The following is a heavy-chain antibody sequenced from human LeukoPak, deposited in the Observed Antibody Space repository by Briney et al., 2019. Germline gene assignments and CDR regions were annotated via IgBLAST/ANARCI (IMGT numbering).Heavy chain of an antibody. J-gene: IGHJ5*02. CDR3: AKGPGARGFFNWFDP. V-gene: IGHV3-48*03. D-gene: IGHD5-12*01. Sequence: GGSLLLSCAASGFSFSDYEMNWVRQAPGKGLEWISYITASSTTIYYADSVKGRFTISRDNAKNSLYLQMNGLTGEDTALYYCAKGPGARGFFNWFDPWGQGTLVTVSS. CDR1: GFSFSDYE. CDR2: ITASSTTI.